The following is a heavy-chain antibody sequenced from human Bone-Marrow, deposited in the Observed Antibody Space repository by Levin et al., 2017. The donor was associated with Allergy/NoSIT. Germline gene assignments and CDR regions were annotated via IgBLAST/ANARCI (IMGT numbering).Heavy chain of an antibody. V-gene: IGHV4-61*01. CDR1: GGSVSSGSYY. D-gene: IGHD4-23*01. CDR2: IYHSGST. Sequence: SETLSLTRTVSGGSVSSGSYYWSWIRQPPGTGLEWIAYIYHSGSTKYNPSLKSRGTISLDTSRNQFSLRLTSLTAADTAVYYCARGSYFGGLSFDCWGKGTLVTVSS. J-gene: IGHJ4*02. CDR3: ARGSYFGGLSFDC.